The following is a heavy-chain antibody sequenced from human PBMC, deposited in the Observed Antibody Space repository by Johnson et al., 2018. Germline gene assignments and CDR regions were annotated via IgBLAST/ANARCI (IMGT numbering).Heavy chain of an antibody. CDR1: GFTFGDYA. CDR3: TRGDYYDSSVYWHHDAFDI. Sequence: VQLVESGGGLVQPGRSLRLSCTASGFTFGDYAMSWFRQAPGKGLEWVGFIRSKAYGGTTEYAASVKGRFTISRDDSKSIAYLQMNSLKTEDTAVYYCTRGDYYDSSVYWHHDAFDIWGQGTMVTVSS. D-gene: IGHD3-22*01. V-gene: IGHV3-49*03. CDR2: IRSKAYGGTT. J-gene: IGHJ3*02.